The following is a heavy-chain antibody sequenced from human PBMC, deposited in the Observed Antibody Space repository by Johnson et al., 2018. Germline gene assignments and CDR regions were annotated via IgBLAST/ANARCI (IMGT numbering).Heavy chain of an antibody. J-gene: IGHJ3*02. CDR3: AAGSLLEWFGAVDI. V-gene: IGHV1-58*01. CDR1: GFTFTSSA. Sequence: QLVESGPEVKKPGTSXKVSCKASGFTFTSSAVQWVRQARGQRLEWIGWIVVGSGHTNYAQKFQERVTITRDMSTSTAYMELNSLRSEDTAVYYCAAGSLLEWFGAVDIWGQGTMVTVSS. D-gene: IGHD3-3*01. CDR2: IVVGSGHT.